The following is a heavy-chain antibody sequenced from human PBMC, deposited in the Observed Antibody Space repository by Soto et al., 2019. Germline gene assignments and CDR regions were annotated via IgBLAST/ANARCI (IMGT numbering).Heavy chain of an antibody. CDR2: ISYDGSKK. CDR1: GFTFGCYG. Sequence: ALSTSCAASGFTFGCYGMHWVRQAPGKGLEWVAGISYDGSKKYYGESVKGRFTISSDNSKNTLYLQMNSLRVEDTAVYYCAKAIENYSTGYYKPFYYFGVDVWGQGTTVTGSS. J-gene: IGHJ6*02. CDR3: AKAIENYSTGYYKPFYYFGVDV. V-gene: IGHV3-30*18. D-gene: IGHD3-22*01.